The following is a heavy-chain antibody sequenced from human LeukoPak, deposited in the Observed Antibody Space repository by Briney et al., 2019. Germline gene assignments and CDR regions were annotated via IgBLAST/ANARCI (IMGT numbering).Heavy chain of an antibody. Sequence: QPGGSLRLSCAASGFTFSSYAMSWVRQAPGKGLEWVSSMSGSGYSTYYADSVKARFTISRDNSKNTLYLQMNSLRAEDTAVYYCAKGRLDTSAYYYGDWGQGTLVTVSS. D-gene: IGHD3-22*01. CDR1: GFTFSSYA. V-gene: IGHV3-23*01. CDR2: MSGSGYST. CDR3: AKGRLDTSAYYYGD. J-gene: IGHJ4*02.